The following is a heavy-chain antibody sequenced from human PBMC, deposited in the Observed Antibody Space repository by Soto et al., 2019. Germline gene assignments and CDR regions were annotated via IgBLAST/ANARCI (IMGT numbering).Heavy chain of an antibody. CDR1: GGSFSGYY. V-gene: IGHV4-34*01. D-gene: IGHD2-15*01. Sequence: GSLSLTCAVYGGSFSGYYWSWIRQPPGKGLEWIGEINHSGSTNYNPSLKSRVTISVDTSKNQFSLKLSSVTAADTAVYYCARGRLVVVAARYYYYYMDVWGKGTTVTVSS. CDR2: INHSGST. CDR3: ARGRLVVVAARYYYYYMDV. J-gene: IGHJ6*03.